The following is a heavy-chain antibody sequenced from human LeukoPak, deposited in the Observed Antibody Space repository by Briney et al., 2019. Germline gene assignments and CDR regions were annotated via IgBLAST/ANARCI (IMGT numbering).Heavy chain of an antibody. J-gene: IGHJ4*02. CDR1: AYSFTGYY. CDR2: INPNSGGT. V-gene: IGHV1-2*02. CDR3: ARDGYGNWEQWGFDH. D-gene: IGHD6-19*01. Sequence: GASVKVPCNASAYSFTGYYMHWVRQAPGQGLEWMGWINPNSGGTYYAQKFQGRVSMTWDTSIKTTYMDLSRLTSDDTAVYYCARDGYGNWEQWGFDHWGQGTLVTVSS.